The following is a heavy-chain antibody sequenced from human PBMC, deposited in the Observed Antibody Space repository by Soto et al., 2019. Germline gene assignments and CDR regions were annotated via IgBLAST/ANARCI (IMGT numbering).Heavy chain of an antibody. CDR1: GFTFGDYA. Sequence: GGSLRLSCTASGFTFGDYAMSWFRQAPGKGLEWVGFIRSKAYGGTTEYAASVKGRFTISRDDSKSIAYLQMNSLKTEDTAVYYCTRDQAVAGILFDYWGQGTLVTVSS. D-gene: IGHD6-19*01. J-gene: IGHJ4*02. CDR3: TRDQAVAGILFDY. V-gene: IGHV3-49*03. CDR2: IRSKAYGGTT.